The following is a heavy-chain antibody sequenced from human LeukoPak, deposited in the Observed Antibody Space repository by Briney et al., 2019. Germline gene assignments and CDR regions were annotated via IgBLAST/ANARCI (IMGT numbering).Heavy chain of an antibody. Sequence: GGSLRLSCAASGFTVSSNYMSWVRQAPGKGLEWVSAISGSGGSTYYADSVKGRFTISRDNSKNTLYLQMNSLRAEDTAVYYCAKGGLRFLEWSPPFDYWGQGTLVTVSS. CDR3: AKGGLRFLEWSPPFDY. CDR1: GFTVSSNY. J-gene: IGHJ4*02. V-gene: IGHV3-23*01. CDR2: ISGSGGST. D-gene: IGHD3-3*01.